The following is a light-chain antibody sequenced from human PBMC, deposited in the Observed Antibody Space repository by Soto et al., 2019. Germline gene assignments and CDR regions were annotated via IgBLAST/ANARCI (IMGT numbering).Light chain of an antibody. CDR1: QSVSSY. CDR3: QQRSNWPPIT. Sequence: EIVLTQSPATLSLSPGERATLSCRASQSVSSYLAWYQQKPGQAPRLLIYDASNRATGIPARFSGGGSGTDFTLTISSLEPEDFAVYYCQQRSNWPPITFGQGTRLGIK. J-gene: IGKJ5*01. CDR2: DAS. V-gene: IGKV3-11*01.